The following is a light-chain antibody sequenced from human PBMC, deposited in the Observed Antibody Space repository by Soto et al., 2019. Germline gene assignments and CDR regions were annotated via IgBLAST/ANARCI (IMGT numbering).Light chain of an antibody. CDR1: QSLLHITGETF. V-gene: IGKV2D-29*02. CDR2: EVS. CDR3: MQSTQLPPT. J-gene: IGKJ5*01. Sequence: DVVMTQNTLSLSVAPGQPAPISCKSSQSLLHITGETFLFWYLQKPGQSPQLLIYEVSTRVSGVPDRFSGSGSGTDFTLEISRVETDDVGIYYCMQSTQLPPTFGQGTRLEVK.